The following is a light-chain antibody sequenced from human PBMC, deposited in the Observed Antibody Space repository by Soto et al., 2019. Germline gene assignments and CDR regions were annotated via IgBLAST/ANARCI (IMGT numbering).Light chain of an antibody. J-gene: IGLJ1*01. CDR1: SSDVGGYNY. V-gene: IGLV2-11*01. CDR2: DVS. CDR3: CSYAGSYTYL. Sequence: QSLLTEPRALSGSPGQSVTISCTGTSSDVGGYNYVSWYQQHPGKAPKLMIYDVSKRPSGVPDRFSGSKSGNTASLTISGLQAEDEADYYCCSYAGSYTYLFGTGTKVTLL.